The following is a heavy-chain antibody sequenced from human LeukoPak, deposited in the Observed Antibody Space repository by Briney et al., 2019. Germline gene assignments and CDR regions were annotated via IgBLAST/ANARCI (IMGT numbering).Heavy chain of an antibody. CDR2: MNPNSGNT. CDR3: ARGSDISYDY. CDR1: GYTFTSYD. Sequence: ASVNVSCKAPGYTFTSYDINWVRQATGQGLEWMGWMNPNSGNTGYAQKFQGRVTITRNTSISTAYMELSSLRSEDTAVYYCARGSDISYDYWGQGTLVTVSS. D-gene: IGHD2-21*01. J-gene: IGHJ4*02. V-gene: IGHV1-8*01.